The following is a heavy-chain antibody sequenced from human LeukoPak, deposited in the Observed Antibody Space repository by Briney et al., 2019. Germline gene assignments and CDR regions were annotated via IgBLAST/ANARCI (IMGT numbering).Heavy chain of an antibody. V-gene: IGHV4-31*03. J-gene: IGHJ6*02. CDR1: VDSVSRGGYY. Sequence: PSQTLSLTCTVSVDSVSRGGYYWSSIRLLPGKGLQWIGYTFYSGITYYTPSLKSRLTISLETSNNQVSLKLISVTAADTAIYYCARLKYYYGAGSYPLDYYAMDVWGQGTTVTVSS. CDR3: ARLKYYYGAGSYPLDYYAMDV. D-gene: IGHD3-10*01. CDR2: TFYSGIT.